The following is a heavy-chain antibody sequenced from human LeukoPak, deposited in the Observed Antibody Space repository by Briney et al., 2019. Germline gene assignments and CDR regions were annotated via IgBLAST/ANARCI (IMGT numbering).Heavy chain of an antibody. D-gene: IGHD3-10*01. CDR3: ARGRDSITMVRGLPLYYGMDV. CDR1: GYTFTSYG. CDR2: ISAYNGNT. V-gene: IGHV1-18*01. J-gene: IGHJ6*02. Sequence: ASVKVSCKASGYTFTSYGISWVRQAPGQGLEWMGWISAYNGNTNYAQKLQGRVTMTTDTSTSTAYMELRSLRSDDTAVYYCARGRDSITMVRGLPLYYGMDVWGQGTTVTVSS.